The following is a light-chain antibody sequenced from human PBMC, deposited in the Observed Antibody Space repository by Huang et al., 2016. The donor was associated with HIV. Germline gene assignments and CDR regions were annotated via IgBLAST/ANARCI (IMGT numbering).Light chain of an antibody. V-gene: IGKV3-15*01. CDR3: QQYNNWPYT. CDR1: QSVGSK. J-gene: IGKJ2*01. Sequence: DTVMTQTPATLSVSPGARATLPCRASQSVGSKLAWFQQKPGQAPRLLIHGASTRATGIPARFSVSGSGTEFTLTISILQSEDFAVYYCQQYNNWPYTFGQGTKLEIK. CDR2: GAS.